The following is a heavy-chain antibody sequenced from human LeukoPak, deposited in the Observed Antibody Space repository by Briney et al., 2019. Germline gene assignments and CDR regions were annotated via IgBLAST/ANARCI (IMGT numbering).Heavy chain of an antibody. Sequence: GGSLRLSCAASGFTFSSYWMSWVRQAPGKGLEWVANIEKDGSDKYYVDSVKGRFTISRDNAKSSLYLQMNSLRAEDSAVYYSARSLWPEDYWGQGTLVTVSS. CDR3: ARSLWPEDY. V-gene: IGHV3-7*01. D-gene: IGHD2-21*01. CDR2: IEKDGSDK. J-gene: IGHJ4*02. CDR1: GFTFSSYW.